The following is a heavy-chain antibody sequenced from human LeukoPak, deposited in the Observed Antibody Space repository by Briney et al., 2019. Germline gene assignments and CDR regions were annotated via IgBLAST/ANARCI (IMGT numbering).Heavy chain of an antibody. J-gene: IGHJ3*02. CDR3: AREEGHYYDSSETRGTQRDDAFDI. CDR2: IYYSGST. Sequence: SETLSLTCTVSGGSISSSSYYWGWIRQPPGKGLECIGSIYYSGSTYYNPSLKSRVTMTRDTSTSTVYMELSSLRSEDTAVYYCAREEGHYYDSSETRGTQRDDAFDIWGQGTMVTVSS. CDR1: GGSISSSSYY. V-gene: IGHV4-39*07. D-gene: IGHD3-22*01.